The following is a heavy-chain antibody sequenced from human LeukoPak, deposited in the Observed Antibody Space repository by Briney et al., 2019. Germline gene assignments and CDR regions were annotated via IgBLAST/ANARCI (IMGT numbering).Heavy chain of an antibody. V-gene: IGHV4-39*01. CDR2: IYYSGST. CDR3: ASYLRGSYFDY. Sequence: SETLSLTCIVSGGSVSSSDYYWGWIRQPPGKGLEWIATIYYSGSTYYNPSLRSRVTISVGTFKNQFSLRLTSVTAADTAVYYCASYLRGSYFDYWGQGILVTVSS. D-gene: IGHD3-16*01. J-gene: IGHJ4*02. CDR1: GGSVSSSDYY.